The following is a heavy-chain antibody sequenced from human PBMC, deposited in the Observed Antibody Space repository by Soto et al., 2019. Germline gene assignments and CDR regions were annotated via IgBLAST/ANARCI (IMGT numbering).Heavy chain of an antibody. V-gene: IGHV3-23*01. CDR2: ISGSGGST. Sequence: EMQLLESGGGLVQPGGSLRLSCAASGFTFSSFAMSWVRQAPGKGLDWVSAISGSGGSTYSADSVKGRFTISRHNSKNTLYLQMGSLRAEDTAVYYCVKDKGSTVSPSDYYYNGMDVWGQGTTVTVS. CDR1: GFTFSSFA. J-gene: IGHJ6*02. D-gene: IGHD4-17*01. CDR3: VKDKGSTVSPSDYYYNGMDV.